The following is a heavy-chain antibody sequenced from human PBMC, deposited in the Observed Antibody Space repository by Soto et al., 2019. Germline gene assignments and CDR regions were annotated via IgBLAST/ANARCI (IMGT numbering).Heavy chain of an antibody. D-gene: IGHD6-13*01. Sequence: QVQLVQSGAEVKKPGASVKVSCKASGYTFTSYYMHWVRQAPGQGLEWMGIINPSGGSTSYAQKFQGRGTMTRDTSTSTVYLELSSLRSEDTAGYYCAREQQLVLSPHFDYWGQGTLVTVSS. CDR1: GYTFTSYY. CDR3: AREQQLVLSPHFDY. CDR2: INPSGGST. J-gene: IGHJ4*02. V-gene: IGHV1-46*03.